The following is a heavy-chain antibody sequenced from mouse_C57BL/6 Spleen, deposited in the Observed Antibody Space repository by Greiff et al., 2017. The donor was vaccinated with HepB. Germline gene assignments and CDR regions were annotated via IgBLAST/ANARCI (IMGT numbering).Heavy chain of an antibody. V-gene: IGHV5-6*01. Sequence: EVKVVESGGDLVKPGGSLKLSCAASGFTFSSYGMSWVRQTPDKRLEWVATISSGGSYTYYPDSVKGRFTISRDNAKNTLYLQMSSLKSEDTAMYYCARQGDSSDYYFDYWGQGTTLTVSS. J-gene: IGHJ2*01. CDR1: GFTFSSYG. D-gene: IGHD3-2*02. CDR2: ISSGGSYT. CDR3: ARQGDSSDYYFDY.